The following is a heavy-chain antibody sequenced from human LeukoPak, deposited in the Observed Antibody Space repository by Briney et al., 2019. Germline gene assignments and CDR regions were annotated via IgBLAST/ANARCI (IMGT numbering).Heavy chain of an antibody. CDR2: IYPSDSDT. Sequence: GESLKISCKGSGYRFTSYWIGWVRQMPGKGLEWMGIIYPSDSDTRYSPSFQGQVTISADKSISTAYLQWSSLKASDTAMYYCARCVGGGSCYSGSYMDVWGKGTTVTISS. CDR1: GYRFTSYW. D-gene: IGHD2-15*01. V-gene: IGHV5-51*01. CDR3: ARCVGGGSCYSGSYMDV. J-gene: IGHJ6*03.